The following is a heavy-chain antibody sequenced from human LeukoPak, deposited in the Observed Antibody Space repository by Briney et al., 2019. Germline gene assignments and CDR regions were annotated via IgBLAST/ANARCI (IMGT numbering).Heavy chain of an antibody. Sequence: GASVKLSCKAAGYTFTDYYMHWGRQSPGHGVEWMGWINPNDGDTNYAQKFQGRVTMTRDTSISTAHMEVSRLRSDDTAVYYCARANFLYCSSTTCLFDYWGQGTLVTVSS. CDR3: ARANFLYCSSTTCLFDY. CDR1: GYTFTDYY. V-gene: IGHV1-2*02. D-gene: IGHD2-2*01. J-gene: IGHJ4*02. CDR2: INPNDGDT.